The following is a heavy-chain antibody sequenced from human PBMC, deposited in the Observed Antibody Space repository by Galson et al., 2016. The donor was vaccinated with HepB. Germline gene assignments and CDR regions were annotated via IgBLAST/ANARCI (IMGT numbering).Heavy chain of an antibody. Sequence: LSLTCAVYGGFFRGYYWRWIRQPPGKGLEWIGEINHDGSTNYNPSLESRVTISVDTSKKQFSLKLSSVTAADTAVYYCARGVYYGSGTYYHYYYGMDVWGQGTTVTVSS. CDR2: INHDGST. D-gene: IGHD3-10*01. CDR1: GGFFRGYY. J-gene: IGHJ6*02. CDR3: ARGVYYGSGTYYHYYYGMDV. V-gene: IGHV4-34*01.